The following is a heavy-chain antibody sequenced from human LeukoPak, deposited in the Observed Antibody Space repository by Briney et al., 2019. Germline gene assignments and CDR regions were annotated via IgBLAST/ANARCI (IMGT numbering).Heavy chain of an antibody. CDR1: GGSISSYY. D-gene: IGHD6-19*01. V-gene: IGHV4-59*01. CDR2: IYYSGST. CDR3: ARVSSGPYDY. Sequence: SETLSLTCTASGGSISSYYWSWIRQPPGKGLEWIGYIYYSGSTNYTPSLKSRVTISVDTSKNQFSLKLSSVTAADTAVYYCARVSSGPYDYWGRGTLVTVSS. J-gene: IGHJ4*02.